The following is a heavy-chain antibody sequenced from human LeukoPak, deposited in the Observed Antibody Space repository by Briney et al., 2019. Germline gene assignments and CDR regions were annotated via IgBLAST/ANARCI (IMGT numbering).Heavy chain of an antibody. J-gene: IGHJ6*02. CDR2: IYYSGST. CDR3: ARVLTYDILTGSSYYGMDV. D-gene: IGHD3-9*01. Sequence: PSETLSLTCTVSGGSISSGDYYWSWIRQPPGKGLEWIGYIYYSGSTYYNPSLKSRVTISVDTSKNQFSLKLSSVTAADTAVYYCARVLTYDILTGSSYYGMDVWGQGTTVTVSS. V-gene: IGHV4-30-4*01. CDR1: GGSISSGDYY.